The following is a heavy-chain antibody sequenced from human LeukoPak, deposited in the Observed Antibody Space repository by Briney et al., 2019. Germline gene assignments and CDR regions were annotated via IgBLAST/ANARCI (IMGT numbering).Heavy chain of an antibody. CDR3: AKDRVVRGVIRGVFDY. J-gene: IGHJ4*02. D-gene: IGHD3-10*01. CDR1: GFTFSSYA. V-gene: IGHV3-23*01. CDR2: ISGSGGST. Sequence: GGSLRLSCAASGFTFSSYAMSWVRQAPGKGLEWVSAISGSGGSTYYADSVKGRFTISRDNSKNTLYLQMNSLRAEDTAVYYCAKDRVVRGVIRGVFDYWGQGTLVTVSS.